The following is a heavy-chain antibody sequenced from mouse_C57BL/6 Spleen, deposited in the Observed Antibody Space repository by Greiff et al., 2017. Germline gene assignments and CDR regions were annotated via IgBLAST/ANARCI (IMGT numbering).Heavy chain of an antibody. D-gene: IGHD2-3*01. Sequence: EVMLVESGGGLVKPGGSLKLSCAASGFTFSSYAMSWVRQTPEKRLEWVATISDGGSYTYYPDNVKGRFTISRDNAKNNLYLQMSHLKSEDTALYYCARGGEDGYYPIAYWGQGTLVTVSA. J-gene: IGHJ3*01. CDR3: ARGGEDGYYPIAY. CDR2: ISDGGSYT. V-gene: IGHV5-4*03. CDR1: GFTFSSYA.